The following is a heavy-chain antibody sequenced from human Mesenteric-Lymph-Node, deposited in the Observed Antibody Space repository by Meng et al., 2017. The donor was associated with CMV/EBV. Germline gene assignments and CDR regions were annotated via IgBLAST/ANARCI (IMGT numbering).Heavy chain of an antibody. D-gene: IGHD3-3*01. CDR2: MNPNSGNT. CDR3: ARDPITIFGVIKSHFYYYAMDV. Sequence: ASVKVSCKASGYTFTSYDINWVRQATGQGLEWMGWMNPNSGNTGYAQKFQGRVTITADKSTSIAYMELSSLRSEDTAVYYCARDPITIFGVIKSHFYYYAMDVWGQGTTVTVSS. V-gene: IGHV1-8*01. CDR1: GYTFTSYD. J-gene: IGHJ6*02.